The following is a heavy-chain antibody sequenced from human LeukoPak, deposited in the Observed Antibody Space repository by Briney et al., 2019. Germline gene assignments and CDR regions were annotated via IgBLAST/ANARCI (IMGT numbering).Heavy chain of an antibody. D-gene: IGHD2-2*01. CDR2: INPNSGGT. CDR3: ARGEVVPAASNYYYYYYMDV. V-gene: IGHV1-2*02. Sequence: GASVKVSCKASGDTFTGYYMHWVRQAPGQGLEWMGWINPNSGGTNYAQKFQGRVTMTRDTSISTAYMELSRLRSDDTAVYYCARGEVVPAASNYYYYYYMDVWGKGTTVTVSS. J-gene: IGHJ6*03. CDR1: GDTFTGYY.